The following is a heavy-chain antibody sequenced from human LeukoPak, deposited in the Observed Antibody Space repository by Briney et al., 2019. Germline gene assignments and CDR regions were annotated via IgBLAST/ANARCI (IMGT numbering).Heavy chain of an antibody. CDR3: ARVRYSDVLTGYYGDGYFDY. Sequence: SVPLTLPCTVSVGPISRYYWRWMRRPPGKGLVGLGYIYYSGSTIYNPSLKRRVTIPVDTSKNQFSLRLSSVTAADTAVYYCARVRYSDVLTGYYGDGYFDYWGQGTLVTVSS. J-gene: IGHJ4*02. CDR1: VGPISRYY. V-gene: IGHV4-59*01. D-gene: IGHD3-9*01. CDR2: IYYSGST.